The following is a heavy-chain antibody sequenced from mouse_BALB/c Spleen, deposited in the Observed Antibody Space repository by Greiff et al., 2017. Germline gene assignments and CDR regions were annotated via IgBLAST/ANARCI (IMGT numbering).Heavy chain of an antibody. CDR2: INPGSGGT. CDR1: GYAFTNYL. D-gene: IGHD3-1*01. V-gene: IGHV1-54*03. CDR3: ARSGGDGFAY. Sequence: VQVVESGAELVRPGTSVKVSCKASGYAFTNYLIEWVKQRPGQGLEWIGVINPGSGGTNYNEKFKGKATLTADKSSSTAYMQLSSLTSDDSAVYFCARSGGDGFAYWGQGTLVTVSA. J-gene: IGHJ3*01.